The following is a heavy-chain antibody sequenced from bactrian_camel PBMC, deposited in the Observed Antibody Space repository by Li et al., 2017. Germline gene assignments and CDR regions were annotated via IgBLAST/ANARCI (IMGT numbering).Heavy chain of an antibody. CDR1: GFPLNFYR. J-gene: IGHJ4*01. CDR3: AAARSNWNADILAAYEYNY. D-gene: IGHD8*01. CDR2: IDSDEDT. V-gene: IGHV3S55*01. Sequence: VQLVESGGGSVEAGGSLKLSCAMSGFPLNFYRTAWFRQVTGKEREGVAGIDSDEDTRYAESVKGRFTISRDNAKGTLDLQMTNLKPEETAIYFCAAARSNWNADILAAYEYNYWGQGTQVTVS.